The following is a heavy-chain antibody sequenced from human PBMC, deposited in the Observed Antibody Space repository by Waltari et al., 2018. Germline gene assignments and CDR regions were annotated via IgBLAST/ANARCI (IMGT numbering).Heavy chain of an antibody. CDR1: GGSISSYY. J-gene: IGHJ4*02. D-gene: IGHD5-18*01. Sequence: QVQLQESGPGLVKPSETLSLTCTVSGGSISSYYWSWIRQPPGKGLEWIGYIYYSGSTNYNPSLKSRVTISVDTSKNQFSLKLSSVTAADTAVYYCARKSPGYSYGYYFDYWGQGTLVTVSS. CDR3: ARKSPGYSYGYYFDY. V-gene: IGHV4-59*01. CDR2: IYYSGST.